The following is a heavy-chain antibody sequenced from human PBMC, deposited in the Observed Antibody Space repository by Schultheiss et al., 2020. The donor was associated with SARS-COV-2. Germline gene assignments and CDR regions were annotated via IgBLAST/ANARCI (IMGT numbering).Heavy chain of an antibody. CDR2: ISYDGSNK. Sequence: GESLKISCAASGFTFSSYAMHWVRQAPGKGLEWVAVISYDGSNKYYADSVKGRFTISRDNSKNTLYLQMNSLRAEDTAVYYCAKDLADYYGSGSYYKVFFYYGMDVWGQGTTVTVSS. D-gene: IGHD3-10*01. J-gene: IGHJ6*02. CDR1: GFTFSSYA. V-gene: IGHV3-30-3*01. CDR3: AKDLADYYGSGSYYKVFFYYGMDV.